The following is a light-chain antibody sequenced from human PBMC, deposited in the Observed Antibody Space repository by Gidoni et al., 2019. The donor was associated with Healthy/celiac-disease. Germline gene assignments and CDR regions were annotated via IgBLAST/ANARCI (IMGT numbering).Light chain of an antibody. CDR3: QQSYSTPHT. Sequence: DIQMTQSPSSLSASVGDRVTITCRASQSISSYLNWYQQKPGKALKLLIYAASSLQSGVPSRFSGSGSGTDFTLTISSLQPEDFATYYCQQSYSTPHTFGGXTKVEIK. CDR2: AAS. J-gene: IGKJ4*01. V-gene: IGKV1-39*01. CDR1: QSISSY.